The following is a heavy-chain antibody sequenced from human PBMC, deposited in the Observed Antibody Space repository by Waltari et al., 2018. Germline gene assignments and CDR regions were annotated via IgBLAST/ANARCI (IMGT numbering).Heavy chain of an antibody. J-gene: IGHJ4*02. CDR1: GGSISSYY. D-gene: IGHD5-18*01. CDR3: ARVGLQLWYDY. CDR2: IYYSGST. V-gene: IGHV4-59*01. Sequence: QVQLQESGPGLVKPSETLSLTCTVSGGSISSYYWSWIRQPPGKGLEWIGYIYYSGSTNYNPSLKSRVTISVDTSKNQFSLKLSSVTAADTAVYYCARVGLQLWYDYWGQGTLVTVSS.